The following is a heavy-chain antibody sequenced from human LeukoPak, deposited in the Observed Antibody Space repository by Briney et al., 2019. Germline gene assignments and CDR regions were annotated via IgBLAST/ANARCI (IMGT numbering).Heavy chain of an antibody. D-gene: IGHD4-17*01. Sequence: NPSETLSLTCTVSGGSISSDVYYWSWIRQHPGKGLEWIGYISYSGSTNYNPSLKSRVTMSVDTSNNHFSLKLRFVTAADTAVYYCARATEITYNWFDTWGQGTLVTVSS. CDR2: ISYSGST. CDR1: GGSISSDVYY. CDR3: ARATEITYNWFDT. J-gene: IGHJ5*02. V-gene: IGHV4-61*03.